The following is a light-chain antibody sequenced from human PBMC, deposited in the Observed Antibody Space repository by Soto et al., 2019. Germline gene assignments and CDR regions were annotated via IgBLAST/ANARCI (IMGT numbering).Light chain of an antibody. Sequence: EILLTQSPATLSLSPGERATLSCRASQIVSSYLAWYQQKPGQTPRLLIYDAFNRSTGIPARFSGSGSGTDFTLTISSLEPEDFAVYYCQQRSNWITFGQGTRLEIK. V-gene: IGKV3-11*01. J-gene: IGKJ5*01. CDR3: QQRSNWIT. CDR1: QIVSSY. CDR2: DAF.